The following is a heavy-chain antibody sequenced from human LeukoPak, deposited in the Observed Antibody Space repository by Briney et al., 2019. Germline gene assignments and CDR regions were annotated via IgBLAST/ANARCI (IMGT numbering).Heavy chain of an antibody. J-gene: IGHJ4*02. V-gene: IGHV3-23*01. CDR2: ISGSGGNT. Sequence: GFTXXXYAMSWVRQAPGKGLEWVSVISGSGGNTYYADSVKGRFTISRDNSQNTLYLQMNSLRAEDTAVYYCARDLSTVAPADNFDYWGQGTLVTVSS. CDR1: GFTXXXYA. D-gene: IGHD2-2*01. CDR3: ARDLSTVAPADNFDY.